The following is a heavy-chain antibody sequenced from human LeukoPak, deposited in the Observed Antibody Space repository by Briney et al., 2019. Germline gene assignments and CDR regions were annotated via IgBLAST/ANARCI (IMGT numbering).Heavy chain of an antibody. V-gene: IGHV5-10-1*01. Sequence: GESLKISCKGSGYSFSTYWINWVRQTPGKGPEWMGRINHSDSYTKYSPSFQGHVTISTDKSINTVHLQWSSLKASDTATYYCARGSGSSGYYGMDVWGKGTTVTVSS. D-gene: IGHD3-10*01. CDR1: GYSFSTYW. CDR3: ARGSGSSGYYGMDV. J-gene: IGHJ6*04. CDR2: INHSDSYT.